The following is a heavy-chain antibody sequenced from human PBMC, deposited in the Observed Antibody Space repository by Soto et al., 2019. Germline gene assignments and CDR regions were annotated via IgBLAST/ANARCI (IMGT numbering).Heavy chain of an antibody. CDR3: ARVPGFDYYYGMDV. V-gene: IGHV1-69*01. CDR1: GGTFSSYA. CDR2: IIPIFGTA. Sequence: QVQLVQSGAEVKKPGASVKVSCKASGGTFSSYAISWVRQAPGQGLEWMGGIIPIFGTANYAQKFQGRVTITADESTSTAYMELSSLRSEDTAVYYCARVPGFDYYYGMDVWGQGTTVTVSS. J-gene: IGHJ6*02.